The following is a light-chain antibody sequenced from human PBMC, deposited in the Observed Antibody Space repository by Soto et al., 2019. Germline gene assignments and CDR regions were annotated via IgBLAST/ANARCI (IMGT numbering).Light chain of an antibody. CDR2: GAS. Sequence: EIVMTQSPATLSVSPGERTTLSCRASQSVFSNLAWYQQKPGQTPRLLIYGASTRATGIPARFSGSGSGTEFTLNISSLQSEDFALYYCQQYNNWPPYTFGQGTKLEIK. CDR3: QQYNNWPPYT. V-gene: IGKV3-15*01. CDR1: QSVFSN. J-gene: IGKJ2*01.